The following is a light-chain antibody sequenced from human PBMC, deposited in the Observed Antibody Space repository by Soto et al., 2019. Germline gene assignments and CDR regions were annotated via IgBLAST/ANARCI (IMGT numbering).Light chain of an antibody. V-gene: IGLV2-14*01. CDR3: CSYAGSTTRVQ. Sequence: QSVLTQPASVSGSPGQSITISCTGTISDVDTYKYVSCYQQHPGKAPKLMIDEVSYRPFGVFDRFSGSKSGNAASLPLPWLQAEDEAEYYCCSYAGSTTRVQFGGGTKVTVL. J-gene: IGLJ2*01. CDR2: EVS. CDR1: ISDVDTYKY.